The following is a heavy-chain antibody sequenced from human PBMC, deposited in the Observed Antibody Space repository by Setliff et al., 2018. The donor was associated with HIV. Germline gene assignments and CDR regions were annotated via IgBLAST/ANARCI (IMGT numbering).Heavy chain of an antibody. D-gene: IGHD1-1*01. CDR2: ISWNSGSI. J-gene: IGHJ6*02. Sequence: GVSLRLSCAASGFTFDDYAMHWVRQAPGNGLEWVSFISWNSGSIGYADSVKGRFTISRDNAKNSLYLQMNSLRAEDTALYYCAKDIGTVRVRDYYYYGMDVWGQGTTVTVSS. CDR3: AKDIGTVRVRDYYYYGMDV. CDR1: GFTFDDYA. V-gene: IGHV3-9*01.